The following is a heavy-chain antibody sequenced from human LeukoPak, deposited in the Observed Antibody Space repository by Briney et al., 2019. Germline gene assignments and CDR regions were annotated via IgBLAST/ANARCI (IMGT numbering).Heavy chain of an antibody. Sequence: GGSLRLSCAASGFTFSSYSMNWVRQAPGKGLEWVSYISSSSSTIYYADSVKGRFTISRDNAKNSLYLQMNSLRAEDTAVYYCARSGYCSGTSCTDDHYYGMDVWGQGTTVTVSS. CDR1: GFTFSSYS. CDR3: ARSGYCSGTSCTDDHYYGMDV. V-gene: IGHV3-48*01. CDR2: ISSSSSTI. D-gene: IGHD2-2*01. J-gene: IGHJ6*02.